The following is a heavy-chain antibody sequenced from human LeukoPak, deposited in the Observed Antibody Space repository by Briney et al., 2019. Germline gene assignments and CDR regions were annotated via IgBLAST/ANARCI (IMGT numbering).Heavy chain of an antibody. CDR1: GFTFSSYA. D-gene: IGHD3-9*01. V-gene: IGHV3-23*01. CDR2: ISGSGGRT. CDR3: AKGDPPTYYDILTGQDY. Sequence: GGSLRLSCAASGFTFSSYAMSWVRQAPGKGLEWVSAISGSGGRTYYADSVKGRFTISRDNSKNMLYLRLNSLRAEDTAVCYCAKGDPPTYYDILTGQDYWGQGTLVTVSS. J-gene: IGHJ4*02.